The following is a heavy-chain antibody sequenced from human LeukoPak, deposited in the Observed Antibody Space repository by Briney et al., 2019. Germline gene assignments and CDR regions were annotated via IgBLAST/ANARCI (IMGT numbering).Heavy chain of an antibody. CDR2: ICDSGGCT. D-gene: IGHD4-23*01. Sequence: GGSLRLSCAASGFTFSSSALTWVRQAPGKGLEWVSSICDSGGCTYYADSVKGRFTISRDNSKDTLYLQLNSLRAEDTALYYCAKLGLTDGNSRYWGQGTLVTVSS. V-gene: IGHV3-23*01. CDR1: GFTFSSSA. J-gene: IGHJ4*02. CDR3: AKLGLTDGNSRY.